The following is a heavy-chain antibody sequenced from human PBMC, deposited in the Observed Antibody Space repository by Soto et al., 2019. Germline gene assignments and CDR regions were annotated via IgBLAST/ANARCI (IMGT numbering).Heavy chain of an antibody. D-gene: IGHD3-22*01. CDR2: IYYSGST. Sequence: SETLSLTCTVSGGSISSGGYYWSWIRQHPGKGLEWIGYIYYSGSTYYNPSLKSRVTISVDTSKNLFSLKLSFVTAADTALYYCARDQDYYDSSGSGYAFDIWGQGTMVTVSS. CDR3: ARDQDYYDSSGSGYAFDI. CDR1: GGSISSGGYY. V-gene: IGHV4-31*03. J-gene: IGHJ3*02.